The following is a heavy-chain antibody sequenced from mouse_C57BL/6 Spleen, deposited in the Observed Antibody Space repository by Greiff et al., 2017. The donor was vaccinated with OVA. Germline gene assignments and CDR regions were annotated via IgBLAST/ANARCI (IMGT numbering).Heavy chain of an antibody. J-gene: IGHJ3*01. CDR2: IDPETGGT. D-gene: IGHD2-1*01. CDR3: TRGGYGNYQFAY. V-gene: IGHV1-15*01. CDR1: GYTFTDYE. Sequence: VQLQQSGAELVRPGASVTLSCKASGYTFTDYEMHWVKQTPVHGLEWIGAIDPETGGTAYNQKFKGKAILTADKSSSTAYMELRSLTSEDSAVYYCTRGGYGNYQFAYWGQGTLVTVSA.